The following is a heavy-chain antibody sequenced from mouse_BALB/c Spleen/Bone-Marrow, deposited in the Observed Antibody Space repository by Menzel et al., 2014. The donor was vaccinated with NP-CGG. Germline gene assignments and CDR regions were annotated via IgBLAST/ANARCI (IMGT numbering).Heavy chain of an antibody. CDR2: INPYNGGT. Sequence: EVQLQQSGLELVKPGASMKISCKASGYSFTVYTMNWVRQSHGKNLEWIGLINPYNGGTIYNQKFKGKATLTVDKSSSTAYMELLSLTSEDSAVYYCARPGRYDGAWFAYWGQGTLVTVSA. J-gene: IGHJ3*01. D-gene: IGHD2-14*01. V-gene: IGHV1-18*01. CDR1: GYSFTVYT. CDR3: ARPGRYDGAWFAY.